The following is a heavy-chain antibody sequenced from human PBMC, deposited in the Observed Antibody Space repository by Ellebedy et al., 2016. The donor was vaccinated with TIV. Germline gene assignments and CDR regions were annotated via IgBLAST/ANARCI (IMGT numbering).Heavy chain of an antibody. Sequence: AASVKVSCKTSGYTFTTYAITWVRQAPGQGLEWMGRISPYDGITNYAQELQGRVTMTTDTSTNTAYMELSSLRSDDTAVYYCARDLTAMVTMTYWGQGTLVTVSS. V-gene: IGHV1-18*01. CDR2: ISPYDGIT. J-gene: IGHJ4*02. D-gene: IGHD5-18*01. CDR3: ARDLTAMVTMTY. CDR1: GYTFTTYA.